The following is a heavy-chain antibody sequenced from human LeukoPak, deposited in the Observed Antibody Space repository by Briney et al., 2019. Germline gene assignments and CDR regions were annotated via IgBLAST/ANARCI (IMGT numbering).Heavy chain of an antibody. CDR1: GINFRGSG. CDR3: AREGGRAVPGRFDQ. Sequence: GGSLRLSCAASGINFRGSGMHWVRQAPGKGLEWVTFIQNDGSDKYYAASVKGRFTISRDNSKNTVYLHMASLRADDTAPYYCAREGGRAVPGRFDQWGQGTLVTVSS. V-gene: IGHV3-30*02. CDR2: IQNDGSDK. J-gene: IGHJ4*02. D-gene: IGHD6-13*01.